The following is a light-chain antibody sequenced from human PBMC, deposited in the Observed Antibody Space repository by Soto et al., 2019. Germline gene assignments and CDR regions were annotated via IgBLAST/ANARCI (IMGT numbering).Light chain of an antibody. CDR2: RAS. Sequence: DIQMTQSPSTLSASVGDRVTITCRASQNIDNRLAWYQQKPGKAPALLIHRASILESGVPSRFSGSGFGTEFTLTISRLDPEDFAMYYCQQYDTSPRTFGQGTKVDI. CDR1: QNIDNR. V-gene: IGKV1-5*03. J-gene: IGKJ1*01. CDR3: QQYDTSPRT.